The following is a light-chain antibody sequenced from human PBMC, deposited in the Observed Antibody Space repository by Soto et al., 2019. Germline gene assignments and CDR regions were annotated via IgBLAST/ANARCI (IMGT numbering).Light chain of an antibody. CDR3: LQHNSYPLT. Sequence: DIQMTQSPSTLSASVGDRVTITCRASQSIDSWLAWYQQKPGKAPKLLMYDASSLESGVSSRFSGSGSATDFTLTISSLQPDDFTSYYCLQHNSYPLTFGGGTKVDI. V-gene: IGKV1-5*01. CDR2: DAS. J-gene: IGKJ4*01. CDR1: QSIDSW.